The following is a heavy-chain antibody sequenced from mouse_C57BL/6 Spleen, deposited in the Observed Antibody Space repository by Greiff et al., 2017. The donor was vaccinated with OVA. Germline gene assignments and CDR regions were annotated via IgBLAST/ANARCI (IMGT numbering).Heavy chain of an antibody. J-gene: IGHJ2*01. CDR2: INPSSGYT. CDR1: GYTFTSYW. V-gene: IGHV1-7*01. D-gene: IGHD1-1*01. CDR3: ANYGSSYAYYFDY. Sequence: QVQLQQSGAELAKPGASVKLSCKASGYTFTSYWMHWVKQRPGQGLEWIGYINPSSGYTKYNQKFKDKATLTADKSSSTAYMQLSSLTYEDSAVYYCANYGSSYAYYFDYWGQGTTLTVSS.